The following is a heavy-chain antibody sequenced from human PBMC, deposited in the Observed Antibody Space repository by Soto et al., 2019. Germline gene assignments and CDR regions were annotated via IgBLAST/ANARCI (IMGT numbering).Heavy chain of an antibody. Sequence: SETLSLTCTVSGGSISSGGYYWSWIRQHPGKGLEWIGYIYYSGSTYYNPSLKSRVTISVDTSKNQFSLKLSSVTSVDSAVFYCARDLDSSGYLDYWVQGTLVTVS. V-gene: IGHV4-31*03. CDR3: ARDLDSSGYLDY. D-gene: IGHD3-22*01. CDR2: IYYSGST. CDR1: GGSISSGGYY. J-gene: IGHJ4*02.